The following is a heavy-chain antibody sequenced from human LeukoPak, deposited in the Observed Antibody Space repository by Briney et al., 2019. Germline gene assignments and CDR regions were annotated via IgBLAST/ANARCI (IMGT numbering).Heavy chain of an antibody. V-gene: IGHV3-23*01. D-gene: IGHD3-3*01. CDR2: ISGSGGST. CDR3: AKSGRNSLSQTIFGVVRRLSPPYYMDV. CDR1: GFTVSSTY. J-gene: IGHJ6*03. Sequence: GGSLRLSCAASGFTVSSTYMSWVRQAPGKGLEWVSAISGSGGSTYYADSVKGRFTISRDNSKNTLYLQMNSLRAEDTAVYYCAKSGRNSLSQTIFGVVRRLSPPYYMDVWGKGTTVTVSS.